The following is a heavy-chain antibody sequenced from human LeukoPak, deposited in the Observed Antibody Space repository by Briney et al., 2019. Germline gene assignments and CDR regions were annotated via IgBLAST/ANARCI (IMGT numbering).Heavy chain of an antibody. V-gene: IGHV3-30*04. Sequence: QPGGSLRLSCAASGFTFSSYAMHWVRQAPGKGLEWVAVISYDGSNKYYADSVKGRFTISRDNSKNTLYLQMNSLRAEDTAVYYCARDRNYYGSGSYGDAFDIWGQGTMVTVSS. J-gene: IGHJ3*02. D-gene: IGHD3-10*01. CDR2: ISYDGSNK. CDR3: ARDRNYYGSGSYGDAFDI. CDR1: GFTFSSYA.